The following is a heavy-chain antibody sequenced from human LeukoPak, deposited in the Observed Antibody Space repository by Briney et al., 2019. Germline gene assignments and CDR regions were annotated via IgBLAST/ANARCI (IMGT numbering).Heavy chain of an antibody. J-gene: IGHJ4*02. Sequence: SETLSLTCAVYGGSFSGYYWSWIRQPPGKGLEWIGYIYHSGSTYYNPSLKSRVTISVDRSKNQFSLKLSSVTAADTAVYYCARTPRQTFDYWGQGTLVTVSS. CDR1: GGSFSGYY. CDR2: IYHSGST. D-gene: IGHD6-25*01. V-gene: IGHV4-34*01. CDR3: ARTPRQTFDY.